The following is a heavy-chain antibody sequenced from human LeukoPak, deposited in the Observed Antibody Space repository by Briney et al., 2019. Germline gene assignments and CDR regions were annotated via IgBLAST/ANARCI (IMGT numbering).Heavy chain of an antibody. D-gene: IGHD3-22*01. CDR1: GFAFSSFG. CDR3: AKGFYDSGP. J-gene: IGHJ5*02. CDR2: TSYDGNNE. V-gene: IGHV3-30*18. Sequence: GKSLRLSCAASGFAFSSFGMHWVRQAPGKGLEYVALTSYDGNNEYYADSVEGRFTISRDNSKNTVYLQMNSLRVEGTAVYYCAKGFYDSGPWGQGTLVTVSS.